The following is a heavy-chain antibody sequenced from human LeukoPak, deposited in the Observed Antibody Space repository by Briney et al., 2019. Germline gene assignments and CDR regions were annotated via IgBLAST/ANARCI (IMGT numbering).Heavy chain of an antibody. CDR3: ARSTAMVTWGSFDI. Sequence: GGSLRLSCAASGFTFSSYWMHCVRQGPGKGQEWVSLITWDGGTTYNADSVKGRCTISRDNIKYSLYLQMNSLRTEDTALYYCARSTAMVTWGSFDIWGQGTLVTVSS. CDR1: GFTFSSYW. J-gene: IGHJ3*02. CDR2: ITWDGGTT. V-gene: IGHV3-43*01. D-gene: IGHD5-18*01.